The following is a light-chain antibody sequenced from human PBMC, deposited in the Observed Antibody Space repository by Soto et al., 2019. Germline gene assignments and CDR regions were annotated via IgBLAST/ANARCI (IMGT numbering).Light chain of an antibody. CDR3: LLYYDGAQV. CDR2: SIN. Sequence: QAAVTQEPSLTVSPGETVTLTCASSTGAVTSGYYPNWFQQKPGQAPRPLIYSINNKHSWTPARFSGSLLGDKAALTLSGVQPEDEAEYYCLLYYDGAQVFGGGTKLTVL. V-gene: IGLV7-43*01. CDR1: TGAVTSGYY. J-gene: IGLJ3*02.